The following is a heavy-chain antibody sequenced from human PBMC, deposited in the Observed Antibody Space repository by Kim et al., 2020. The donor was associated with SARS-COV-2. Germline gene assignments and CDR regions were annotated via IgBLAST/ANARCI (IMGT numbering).Heavy chain of an antibody. Sequence: ASVKVSCKASGYTFTSYGISWVRQAPGQGLEWMGWISAYNGNTNYAQKLQGRVTMTTDTSTSTAYMELRSLRSDDTAVYYCARGIPKRLRYCSGGSCHNWFDPWGQGTLVTVSS. V-gene: IGHV1-18*01. CDR1: GYTFTSYG. CDR3: ARGIPKRLRYCSGGSCHNWFDP. J-gene: IGHJ5*02. CDR2: ISAYNGNT. D-gene: IGHD2-15*01.